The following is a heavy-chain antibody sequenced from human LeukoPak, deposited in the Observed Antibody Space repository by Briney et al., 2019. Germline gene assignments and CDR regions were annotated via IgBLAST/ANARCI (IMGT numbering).Heavy chain of an antibody. CDR3: ARSVGYCSGGSCYPGYFQH. J-gene: IGHJ1*01. V-gene: IGHV3-11*06. Sequence: GGSLRLSCAASGFTFSDYYMSWIRQAPGKGLEWVSYISSSSSYTNYADSVKGRFTISRDNAKNSLYLQMNSLRAEDTVVYYCARSVGYCSGGSCYPGYFQHWGQGTLVTVSS. CDR2: ISSSSSYT. CDR1: GFTFSDYY. D-gene: IGHD2-15*01.